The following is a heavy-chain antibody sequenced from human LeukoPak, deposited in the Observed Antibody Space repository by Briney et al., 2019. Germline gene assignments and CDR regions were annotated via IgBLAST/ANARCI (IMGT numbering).Heavy chain of an antibody. D-gene: IGHD3-16*01. Sequence: GGSLRLSCAASGFTFSTYAMHWFRQAPGEGLEWVAVMSYDGGTKYYADSVKGRFTISRDNPKNTLYLQLNSLRAEDTAVYYCMRGGTDDYWGQGTLVTVSS. V-gene: IGHV3-30*01. CDR2: MSYDGGTK. CDR3: MRGGTDDY. J-gene: IGHJ4*02. CDR1: GFTFSTYA.